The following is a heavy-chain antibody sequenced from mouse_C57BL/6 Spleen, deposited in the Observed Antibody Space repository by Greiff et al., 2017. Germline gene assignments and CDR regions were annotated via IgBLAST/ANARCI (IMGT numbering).Heavy chain of an antibody. J-gene: IGHJ3*01. D-gene: IGHD2-13*01. CDR3: ARGEDQIYYGDAFAY. V-gene: IGHV1-64*01. CDR2: IHPNSGST. Sequence: QVQLQQPGAELVKPGASVKLSCKASGYTFTSYWMHWVKQRPGQGLEWIGMIHPNSGSTNYTEKFKSKATLTVAKSSSTAYMQLSSLTSEDSAVXYCARGEDQIYYGDAFAYWGQGTLVTVSA. CDR1: GYTFTSYW.